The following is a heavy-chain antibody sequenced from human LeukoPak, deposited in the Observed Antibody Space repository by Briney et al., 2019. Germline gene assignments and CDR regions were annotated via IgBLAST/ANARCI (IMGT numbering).Heavy chain of an antibody. V-gene: IGHV4-59*01. CDR1: GGSISSYY. Sequence: SETLSLTCTVSGGSISSYYWSWIRQPPGKGLEWIGYIYYSGSTNYNPSLKSRVTISVDTSKNQFSLKLSSVTAADTAAYYCAREVNYYGSGSSYFDYWGQGTLVTVSS. CDR2: IYYSGST. D-gene: IGHD3-10*01. J-gene: IGHJ4*02. CDR3: AREVNYYGSGSSYFDY.